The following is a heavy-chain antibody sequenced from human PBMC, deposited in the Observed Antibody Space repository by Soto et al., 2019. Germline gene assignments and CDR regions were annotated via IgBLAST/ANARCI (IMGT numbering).Heavy chain of an antibody. Sequence: SETLSLTCTVSGGSISSSSYYWGWIRQPPGKGLEWIGSIYYSGSTYYNPSLKSRVTISVDTSKNQFSLKLSSVTAADTAVYYCARQGDSNRVLYYYGMDVWGQGTTVT. CDR2: IYYSGST. CDR3: ARQGDSNRVLYYYGMDV. J-gene: IGHJ6*02. D-gene: IGHD4-4*01. CDR1: GGSISSSSYY. V-gene: IGHV4-39*01.